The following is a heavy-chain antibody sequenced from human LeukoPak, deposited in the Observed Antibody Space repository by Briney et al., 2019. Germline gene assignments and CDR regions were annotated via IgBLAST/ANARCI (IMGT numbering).Heavy chain of an antibody. CDR3: ARLEMATINPHFDY. D-gene: IGHD5-24*01. CDR1: GFTVSSNY. J-gene: IGHJ4*02. Sequence: GGSLRLSCAASGFTVSSNYMSWVRQAPGKGLEWVSVIYSGGSTYYADSVKGRFTISRDNSKNTLYLQMNSLRAEDTAVYYCARLEMATINPHFDYWGQGTLVTVSS. V-gene: IGHV3-53*01. CDR2: IYSGGST.